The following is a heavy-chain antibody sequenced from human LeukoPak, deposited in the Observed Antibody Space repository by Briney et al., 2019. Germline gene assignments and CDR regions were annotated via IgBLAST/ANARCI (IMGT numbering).Heavy chain of an antibody. D-gene: IGHD6-6*01. CDR1: GFTFSHYG. CDR3: ARAARPPDY. Sequence: PGGSLRLSCAASGFTFSHYGVHWVRQAPGKGLEWVSSISSSSSYIYYADSVKGRFTISRDNAKNSLYLQMNSLRAEDTAVYYCARAARPPDYWGQGTLVTVSS. J-gene: IGHJ4*02. V-gene: IGHV3-21*01. CDR2: ISSSSSYI.